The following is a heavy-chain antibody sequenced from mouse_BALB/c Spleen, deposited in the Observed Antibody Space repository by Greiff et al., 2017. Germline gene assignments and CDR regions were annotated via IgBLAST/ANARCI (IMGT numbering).Heavy chain of an antibody. CDR1: GFTFNTYA. CDR2: IRSKSNNYAT. Sequence: EVMLVESGGGLVQPKGSLKLSCAASGFTFNTYAMNWVRQAPGKGLEWVARIRSKSNNYATYYAESVKDRFTISRDDSQSMLYLQMNNLKTEDTALYYCMKDYDSSFDYWGQGTALTVSA. D-gene: IGHD1-1*01. CDR3: MKDYDSSFDY. J-gene: IGHJ2*01. V-gene: IGHV10-1*02.